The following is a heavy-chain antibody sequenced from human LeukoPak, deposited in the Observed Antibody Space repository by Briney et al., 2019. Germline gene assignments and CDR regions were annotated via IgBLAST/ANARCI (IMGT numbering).Heavy chain of an antibody. D-gene: IGHD7-27*01. CDR2: ISAYNGNT. CDR1: GYTFTSYG. Sequence: ASVKVSCKASGYTFTSYGISWVRQAPGQGLEWMVWISAYNGNTNYAQKLQGRVTMTTDTSTSTAYMELRSLRSDDTAVYYCARNLKLGRYYYYYMDVWGKGTTVTVSS. V-gene: IGHV1-18*01. J-gene: IGHJ6*03. CDR3: ARNLKLGRYYYYYMDV.